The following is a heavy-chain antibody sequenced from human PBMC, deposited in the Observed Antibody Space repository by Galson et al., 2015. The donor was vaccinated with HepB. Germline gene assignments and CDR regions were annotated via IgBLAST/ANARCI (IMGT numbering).Heavy chain of an antibody. Sequence: SVKVSCKASGGTFSSYAISWVRQAPGQGLEWMGGIIPIFGTANYAQKFQGRVTITADESTSTAYMELSSLRSEDTAVYYCARGPGGDTAEYFQHWGQGTLVTVSS. CDR2: IIPIFGTA. J-gene: IGHJ1*01. V-gene: IGHV1-69*13. CDR3: ARGPGGDTAEYFQH. CDR1: GGTFSSYA. D-gene: IGHD4-17*01.